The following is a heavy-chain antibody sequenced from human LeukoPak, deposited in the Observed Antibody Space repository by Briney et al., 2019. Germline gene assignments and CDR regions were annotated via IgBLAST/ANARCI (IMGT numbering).Heavy chain of an antibody. CDR2: ISSSSSYI. J-gene: IGHJ4*02. V-gene: IGHV3-21*01. CDR1: GFAFSSYE. Sequence: PGGCLRLSCSDSGFAFSSYEMNWVRQAPGKGLEWVSSISSSSSYIYYADSVKGRFTISRDNAKNSLYLQMNSLRAEDTAVYYCATHPEGVLRYFDWLLTPPYFDYWGQGTLVTVSS. CDR3: ATHPEGVLRYFDWLLTPPYFDY. D-gene: IGHD3-9*01.